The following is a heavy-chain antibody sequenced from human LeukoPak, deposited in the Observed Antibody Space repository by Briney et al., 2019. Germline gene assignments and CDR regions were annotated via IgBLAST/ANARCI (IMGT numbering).Heavy chain of an antibody. CDR1: GFTFSSYA. V-gene: IGHV3-23*01. CDR3: ARALDLQLWLQGFDF. D-gene: IGHD5-18*01. J-gene: IGHJ4*02. CDR2: ISGSGGST. Sequence: GGSLRLSCAASGFTFSSYAMSWVRQAPGKGLEWVSAISGSGGSTYYADSVKGRFTISRDNSKNTPYLQMNSLRAEDTAVYYCARALDLQLWLQGFDFWGQGTLVTVSS.